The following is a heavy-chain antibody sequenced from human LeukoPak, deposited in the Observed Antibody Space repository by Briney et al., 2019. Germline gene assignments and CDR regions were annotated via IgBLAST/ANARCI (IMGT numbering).Heavy chain of an antibody. CDR2: IYPGDSDT. J-gene: IGHJ4*02. V-gene: IGHV5-51*01. D-gene: IGHD3-10*01. CDR3: ARQGYGSGSYYDY. Sequence: GESLKISCKCSGYSFTSYWIGWVRQMPGKGLEWMGIIYPGDSDTRYSPSFQGQVTISADKSISTAYLQWSSLQASDTAIYYCARQGYGSGSYYDYWGQGTLVTVSS. CDR1: GYSFTSYW.